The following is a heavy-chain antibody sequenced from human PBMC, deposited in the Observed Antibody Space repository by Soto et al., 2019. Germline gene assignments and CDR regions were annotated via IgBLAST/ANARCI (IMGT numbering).Heavy chain of an antibody. D-gene: IGHD2-21*02. CDR3: AREGYCGGDCYLNWFDP. CDR1: GDSVSSNSAA. V-gene: IGHV6-1*01. Sequence: QVQLQQSGPGLVKPSQTLSLTCAISGDSVSSNSAAWNWIRQSPSRGLEWLGRTYYRSKWYNDYAVAVKSRITINPDTSKNQFSLQLNSVTPEDTAVYYCAREGYCGGDCYLNWFDPWGQGTLVTVSS. J-gene: IGHJ5*02. CDR2: TYYRSKWYN.